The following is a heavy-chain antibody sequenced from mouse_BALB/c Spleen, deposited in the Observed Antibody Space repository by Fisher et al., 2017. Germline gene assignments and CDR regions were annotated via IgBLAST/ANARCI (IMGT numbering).Heavy chain of an antibody. V-gene: IGHV1S34*01. J-gene: IGHJ1*01. D-gene: IGHD1-1*01. Sequence: KFKGKATFTVDTSSSTAYMQFNSLTSEDSAVYYCARSYYGSSWYFDVWGAGTTVTVSS. CDR3: ARSYYGSSWYFDV.